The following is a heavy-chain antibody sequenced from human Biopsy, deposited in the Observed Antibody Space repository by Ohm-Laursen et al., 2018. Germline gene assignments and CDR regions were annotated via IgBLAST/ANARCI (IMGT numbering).Heavy chain of an antibody. CDR2: IYPGGST. D-gene: IGHD3-22*01. Sequence: GTPSLTCYVSGGDINNYYWSWIRQPAGKGLEWIGRIYPGGSTNYNPSLKSRVTMSVDTSKKQLSLRLRSVIAADTAMYYCASVVLGPTNDAFDLWGQGTMVVVSS. J-gene: IGHJ3*01. CDR1: GGDINNYY. CDR3: ASVVLGPTNDAFDL. V-gene: IGHV4-4*07.